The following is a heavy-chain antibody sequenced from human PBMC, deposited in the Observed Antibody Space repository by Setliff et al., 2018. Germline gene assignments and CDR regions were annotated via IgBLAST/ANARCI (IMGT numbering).Heavy chain of an antibody. CDR3: ARHRAEDYYGSGTIIWGWFDP. V-gene: IGHV4-38-2*01. J-gene: IGHJ5*02. D-gene: IGHD3-10*01. Sequence: SETLSLTCAVSGYSISSGYYWGWIRQPTGKGLEWIGSIYHSGSTYYNPSLKSRVTISVDTSKNQFSLKLSSVTAADTAVYYCARHRAEDYYGSGTIIWGWFDPWGQGTLVTVSS. CDR1: GYSISSGYY. CDR2: IYHSGST.